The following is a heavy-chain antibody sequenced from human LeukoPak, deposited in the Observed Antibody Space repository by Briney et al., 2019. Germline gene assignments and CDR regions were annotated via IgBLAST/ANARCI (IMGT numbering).Heavy chain of an antibody. J-gene: IGHJ4*02. CDR1: GFTFSRYN. CDR3: ARDPGGFDY. Sequence: GGSLRLSCEASGFTFSRYNMNWVRQAPGKGLEWLSPISTTSRYIFYADSVKGRFTISRDDAKSSVFLQMTSLRAEDTAVYYCARDPGGFDYWGQGTLVTVSS. CDR2: ISTTSRYI. V-gene: IGHV3-21*06. D-gene: IGHD3-16*01.